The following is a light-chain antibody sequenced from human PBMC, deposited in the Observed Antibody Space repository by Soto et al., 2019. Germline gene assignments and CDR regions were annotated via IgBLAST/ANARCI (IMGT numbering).Light chain of an antibody. CDR3: QQYNNWPPIT. Sequence: EIVMTQSPATLSVSPGERATLSCRASQSVRSKLAWYQQRPGQAPTLLIYEASTRATGIPARFSGSGSGTESTLTISGLQSEDFAVYYCQQYNNWPPITFGQGTRLEIK. CDR2: EAS. CDR1: QSVRSK. V-gene: IGKV3-15*01. J-gene: IGKJ5*01.